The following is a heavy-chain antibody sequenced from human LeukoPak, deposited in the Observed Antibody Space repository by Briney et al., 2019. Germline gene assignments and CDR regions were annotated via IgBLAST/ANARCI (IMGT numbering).Heavy chain of an antibody. CDR3: ARGVLWFGVTSARFDP. V-gene: IGHV1-2*02. Sequence: GASVKVCCKASGYTFTGYYMHWVRQGPGQGLEWMGWTNPNSGGTNYAQKFQGRVTMTRDTSISTAYMELSRLRSDDTAVYYCARGVLWFGVTSARFDPWGQGTLVTVSS. CDR1: GYTFTGYY. J-gene: IGHJ5*02. D-gene: IGHD3-10*01. CDR2: TNPNSGGT.